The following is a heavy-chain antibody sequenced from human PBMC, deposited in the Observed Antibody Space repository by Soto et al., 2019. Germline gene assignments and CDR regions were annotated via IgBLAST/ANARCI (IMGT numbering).Heavy chain of an antibody. J-gene: IGHJ4*02. CDR3: ASSYGTSWYGDY. Sequence: QVQLVQSGAEVKKPGSSVKVSCKASGGTFNNYAVTWVRQAPGQGLEWMGGIIPSSGTPNYAQRLQDRVTITADESRSIVYMELSSLRSEDTALYDCASSYGTSWYGDYWGQGTLVTVSS. CDR2: IIPSSGTP. D-gene: IGHD6-13*01. CDR1: GGTFNNYA. V-gene: IGHV1-69*01.